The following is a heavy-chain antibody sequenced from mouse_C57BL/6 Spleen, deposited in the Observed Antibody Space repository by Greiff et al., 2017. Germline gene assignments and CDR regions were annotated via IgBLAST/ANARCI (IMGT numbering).Heavy chain of an antibody. Sequence: VQLKQSGAELVRPGASVKLSCTASGFNIKDDYMHWVKQRPEQGLEWIGWIDPENGDTEYASKFQGKATITADTSSNTAYLQLSSLTSEDTAVYYCTTYYGSPYWGQGTTLTVSS. V-gene: IGHV14-4*01. CDR1: GFNIKDDY. CDR2: IDPENGDT. D-gene: IGHD1-1*01. J-gene: IGHJ2*01. CDR3: TTYYGSPY.